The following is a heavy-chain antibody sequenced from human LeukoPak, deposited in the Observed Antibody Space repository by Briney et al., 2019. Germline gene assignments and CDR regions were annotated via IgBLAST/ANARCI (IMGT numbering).Heavy chain of an antibody. D-gene: IGHD2-2*01. Sequence: GGSLRLSCAASGFTFSSYVMSWVRQAPGKGLEWVSAISGSGATTYYADSVKGRFTISRDNSKNTLYLQMNSLRAEDTAVYYCAKPQYCSSTSCYAGNFDYWGQGTLVTVSS. CDR1: GFTFSSYV. V-gene: IGHV3-23*01. CDR3: AKPQYCSSTSCYAGNFDY. J-gene: IGHJ4*02. CDR2: ISGSGATT.